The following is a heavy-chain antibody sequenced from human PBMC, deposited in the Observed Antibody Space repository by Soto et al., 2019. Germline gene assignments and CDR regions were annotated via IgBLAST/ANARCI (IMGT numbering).Heavy chain of an antibody. CDR2: ISSSSSYI. Sequence: GESLRLSCAASGFTFSSYSMSWVRQAPGKGLEWVSSISSSSSYIYYADSVKGRFTISRDNAKNSLYLQMNSLRAEDTAVHYCARDFLIDYWGQGTLVTVSS. J-gene: IGHJ4*02. CDR3: ARDFLIDY. CDR1: GFTFSSYS. V-gene: IGHV3-21*01.